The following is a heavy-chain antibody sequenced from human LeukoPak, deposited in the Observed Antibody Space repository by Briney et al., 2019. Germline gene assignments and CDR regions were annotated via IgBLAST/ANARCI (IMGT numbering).Heavy chain of an antibody. Sequence: ASVKVSCKASGYTFTSYYLHWVRQAPGQGLEWMGIINPSGGSTTYAQKFQGRVTMTRDTSTSTVYMELSSLRSEDTAVYYCASCRAGDGYFDYWGQGTLDSVSS. CDR1: GYTFTSYY. V-gene: IGHV1-46*01. J-gene: IGHJ4*02. D-gene: IGHD5-24*01. CDR3: ASCRAGDGYFDY. CDR2: INPSGGST.